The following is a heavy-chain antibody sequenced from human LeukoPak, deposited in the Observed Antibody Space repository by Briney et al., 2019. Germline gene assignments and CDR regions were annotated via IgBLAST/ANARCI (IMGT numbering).Heavy chain of an antibody. CDR1: GGSISSSSYY. V-gene: IGHV4-39*07. D-gene: IGHD2-21*02. Sequence: SETLSLTCTVSGGSISSSSYYWGWIRQPPGEGLEWIGSISYSGSTSYNPSLKSRVTISVDTSKNQFSLKLSSVTAADTAVYYCARAYVVVTAILDYWGQGTLVTVSS. CDR3: ARAYVVVTAILDY. CDR2: ISYSGST. J-gene: IGHJ4*02.